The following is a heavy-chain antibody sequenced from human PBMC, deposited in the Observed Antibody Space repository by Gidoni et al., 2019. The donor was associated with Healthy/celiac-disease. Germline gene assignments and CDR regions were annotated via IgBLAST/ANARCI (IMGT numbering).Heavy chain of an antibody. J-gene: IGHJ6*02. V-gene: IGHV3-13*01. CDR1: GFTFSRYD. CDR3: ARGKVARATRYYYYGMDV. Sequence: EVQLVASGGGLVQPGGSLRLSCSASGFTFSRYDMHWVRQATGKGLEWVSAIGTAGDTYYPGVVKGRFTISRENAKNSLYLQMNSLRAEDTAVYYCARGKVARATRYYYYGMDVWGQGTTVTVSS. D-gene: IGHD2-15*01. CDR2: IGTAGDT.